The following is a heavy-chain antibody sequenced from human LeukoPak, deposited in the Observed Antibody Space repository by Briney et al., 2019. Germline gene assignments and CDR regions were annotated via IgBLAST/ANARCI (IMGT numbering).Heavy chain of an antibody. CDR2: IQQDGSEK. D-gene: IGHD5-18*01. V-gene: IGHV3-7*01. J-gene: IGHJ4*02. CDR1: GFTFKGYW. CDR3: VRLRYTYGKNFDC. Sequence: GGSLRLSCAASGFTFKGYWMSWVRQAPGKGLEWVANIQQDGSEKEYVDSVKGRFTISRDNAKNSLYLQMDSLRAEDTAVYYCVRLRYTYGKNFDCWGQGTLVTVSS.